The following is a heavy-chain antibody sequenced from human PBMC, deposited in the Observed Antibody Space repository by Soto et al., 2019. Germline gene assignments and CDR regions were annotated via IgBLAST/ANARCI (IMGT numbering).Heavy chain of an antibody. V-gene: IGHV4-31*03. Sequence: QVQLQESGPGLVKPSQTLSLTCTVSGGSISSSGYYWSGIRQHPEKGLEWIGNIYYSGGTYYNPYLKSRLTISIDTSNNQFSLKLSSVNAADTAIYYCVRAAYGDYGRLNWFDPWGQGTLVTVSS. CDR3: VRAAYGDYGRLNWFDP. D-gene: IGHD4-17*01. CDR1: GGSISSSGYY. CDR2: IYYSGGT. J-gene: IGHJ5*02.